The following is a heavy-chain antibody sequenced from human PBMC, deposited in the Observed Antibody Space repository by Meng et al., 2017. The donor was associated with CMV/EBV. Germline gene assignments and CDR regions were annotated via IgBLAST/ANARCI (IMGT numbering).Heavy chain of an antibody. CDR2: INHSGST. Sequence: QVQLRQWGGGLLKPSETLSLTRAVYGGSFSGYYWSWIRQPPGKGLEWIGEINHSGSTNYNPSLKSRVTISVDTSKNQFSLKLSSVTAADTAVYYCARVWDSGWDYWGQGTLVTVSS. J-gene: IGHJ4*02. CDR1: GGSFSGYY. D-gene: IGHD3-22*01. V-gene: IGHV4-34*01. CDR3: ARVWDSGWDY.